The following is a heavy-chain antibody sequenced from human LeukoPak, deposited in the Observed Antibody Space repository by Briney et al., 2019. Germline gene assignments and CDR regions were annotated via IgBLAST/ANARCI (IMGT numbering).Heavy chain of an antibody. CDR3: ARVGGGYYYDSSGYLDH. Sequence: GGSLRLSCAASGFTFSSYSMNWVRQAPGKGLEWVSSISSSSSYIYYADSVKGRFTISRDNAKNSLYLQMNSLRAEDTAVYYCARVGGGYYYDSSGYLDHWGQGTLVTVSS. V-gene: IGHV3-21*01. J-gene: IGHJ4*02. D-gene: IGHD3-22*01. CDR1: GFTFSSYS. CDR2: ISSSSSYI.